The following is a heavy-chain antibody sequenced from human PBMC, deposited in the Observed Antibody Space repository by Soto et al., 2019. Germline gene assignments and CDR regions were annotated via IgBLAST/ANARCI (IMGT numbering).Heavy chain of an antibody. CDR1: GYTFTGYY. V-gene: IGHV1-2*02. CDR2: INPNSGGT. D-gene: IGHD6-6*01. Sequence: ASVKVSCKASGYTFTGYYMHWVRQAPGQGLEWMGWINPNSGGTNYAQKFQGRVTMTRDTSISTAYMELSRLRSDDTAVYYCARASSSSFYYYGMDVWGQGTTVTSP. CDR3: ARASSSSFYYYGMDV. J-gene: IGHJ6*02.